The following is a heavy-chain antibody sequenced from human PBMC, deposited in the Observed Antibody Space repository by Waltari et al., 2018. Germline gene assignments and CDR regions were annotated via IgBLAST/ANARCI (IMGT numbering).Heavy chain of an antibody. V-gene: IGHV3-53*01. CDR2: IYSVGST. J-gene: IGHJ6*02. D-gene: IGHD4-4*01. Sequence: EVQLVESGGGLIQPGGSLRLSCVASGFIVNNKYMSWVRQAPGKGLEWVSVIYSVGSTYDADSVKGRFTISRDNSKNTLFLQMNSLRAEDTAVYYCAGVVTNYYHNGMDVWGQGTTVTVSS. CDR1: GFIVNNKY. CDR3: AGVVTNYYHNGMDV.